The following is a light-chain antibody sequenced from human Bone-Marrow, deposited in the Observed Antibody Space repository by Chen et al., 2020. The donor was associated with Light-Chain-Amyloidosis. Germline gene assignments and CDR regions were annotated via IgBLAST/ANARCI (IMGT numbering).Light chain of an antibody. J-gene: IGLJ1*01. CDR3: NSYSNANSPYV. V-gene: IGLV2-14*01. CDR1: TGDIDGYNY. Sequence: QSALAQPASVSGSPGQSITISCTGTTGDIDGYNYVSWYQHPPGRAPKLILYEVSIRPSGVSNRFSGSKSGNAASLTISGLQADDEDDYYCNSYSNANSPYVFGTGTTVTVL. CDR2: EVS.